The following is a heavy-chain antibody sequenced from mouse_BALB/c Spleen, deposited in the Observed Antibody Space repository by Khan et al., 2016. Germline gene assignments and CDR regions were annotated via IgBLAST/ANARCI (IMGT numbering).Heavy chain of an antibody. Sequence: QIQLVQSGPELKKPGETVKISCKAAGYTFTNYGMNWVKQAPGKGLKWMGWINTYTGEPTYADDFKGRFAFSLETSASTAYLQINNLKNEDTASYFWGSAPLAFDYWGKGTTLTVSS. CDR2: INTYTGEP. J-gene: IGHJ2*01. CDR1: GYTFTNYG. CDR3: GSAPLAFDY. V-gene: IGHV9-3-1*01.